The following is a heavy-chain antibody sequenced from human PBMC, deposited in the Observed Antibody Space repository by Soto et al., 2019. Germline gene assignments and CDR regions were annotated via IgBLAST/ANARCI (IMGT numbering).Heavy chain of an antibody. J-gene: IGHJ6*02. D-gene: IGHD5-18*01. CDR2: INAGNGNT. Sequence: ASVKVSCKASGYTSTSYAMHWVRQAPGQRLEWMGWINAGNGNTKYSQKFQGRVTITRDTSASTAYMELSSLRSEDTAVYYCARGSRYSYGSSYYYYYGMDVWGQGTTVTVSS. CDR3: ARGSRYSYGSSYYYYYGMDV. CDR1: GYTSTSYA. V-gene: IGHV1-3*01.